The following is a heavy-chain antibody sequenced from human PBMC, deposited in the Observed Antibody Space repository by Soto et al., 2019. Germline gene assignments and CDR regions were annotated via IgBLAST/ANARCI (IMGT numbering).Heavy chain of an antibody. V-gene: IGHV3-30-3*01. J-gene: IGHJ6*02. Sequence: GGSLRLSCAASGFTFSSYAMHWVRQAPGKGLEWVAVISYDGSNKYYADSVKGRFTISRDNSKNTPYLQMNSLRAEDTAVYYCARDQARITIFGVVITSYYYYYGMDVWGQGTTVTVSS. CDR1: GFTFSSYA. D-gene: IGHD3-3*01. CDR3: ARDQARITIFGVVITSYYYYYGMDV. CDR2: ISYDGSNK.